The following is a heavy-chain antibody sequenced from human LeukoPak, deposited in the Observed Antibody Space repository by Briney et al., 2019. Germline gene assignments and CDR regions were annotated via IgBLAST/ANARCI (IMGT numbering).Heavy chain of an antibody. CDR1: GFALSNYW. CDR3: ARYGNGAWLAHYSFDI. D-gene: IGHD6-19*01. V-gene: IGHV3-7*01. Sequence: GSLRLSCAASGFALSNYWMSWVRQAPGKGLEWVANINQDGREKYFVDSVKGRFAISRDNAMNSLYLQMNSLRAEDTAVYYCARYGNGAWLAHYSFDIWGQGTMVTVSS. J-gene: IGHJ3*02. CDR2: INQDGREK.